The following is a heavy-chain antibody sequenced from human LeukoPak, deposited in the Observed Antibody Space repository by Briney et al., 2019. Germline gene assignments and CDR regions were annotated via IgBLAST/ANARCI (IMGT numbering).Heavy chain of an antibody. V-gene: IGHV4-39*01. CDR3: VRLGGTYIDYWYFDL. CDR1: GVSITSPTDY. J-gene: IGHJ2*01. Sequence: PSETLSLTCSVSGVSITSPTDYWGWIRQPPGKGLEWIGSIYYTGSTFYDPSLKSRVTISVDTSKSQFSLKLSSVTAADTAVYYCVRLGGTYIDYWYFDLWGRGTLITVSS. CDR2: IYYTGST. D-gene: IGHD1-26*01.